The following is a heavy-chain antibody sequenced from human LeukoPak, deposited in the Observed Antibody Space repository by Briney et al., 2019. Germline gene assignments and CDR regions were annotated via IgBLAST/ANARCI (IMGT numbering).Heavy chain of an antibody. V-gene: IGHV4-30-4*08. D-gene: IGHD6-13*01. CDR3: AGGGIAAAGYYYYYMDV. Sequence: TSETLSLTCTVSGGSISSGDYYWSWIRQPPGKGLEWIGYIYYSGSTYYNPSLKSRVTISVDTSKNQFSLKLSSVTAADTAVYYCAGGGIAAAGYYYYYMDVWGNGTTVTVSS. J-gene: IGHJ6*03. CDR1: GGSISSGDYY. CDR2: IYYSGST.